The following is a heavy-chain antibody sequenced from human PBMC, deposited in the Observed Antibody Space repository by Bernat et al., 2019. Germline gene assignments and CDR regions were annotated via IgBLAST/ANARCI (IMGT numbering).Heavy chain of an antibody. CDR3: ARGDYEIMAGYYVEAFDM. Sequence: QMQLQESGSGLVKPSQTLSLTCAVSGDSINSGDYSWSWIRQPPGKGLEWIGYIYRSGTTYYNPSLKSRVTVSVDRSKNHFSLKLTSVTAADTAVYYCARGDYEIMAGYYVEAFDMWGQGTMVTVSS. D-gene: IGHD3-9*01. CDR2: IYRSGTT. V-gene: IGHV4-30-2*01. CDR1: GDSINSGDYS. J-gene: IGHJ3*02.